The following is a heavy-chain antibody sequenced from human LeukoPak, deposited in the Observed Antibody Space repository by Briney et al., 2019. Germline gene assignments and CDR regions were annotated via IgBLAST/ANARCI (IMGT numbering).Heavy chain of an antibody. CDR2: IYTSGTT. CDR3: ARLPSFGELANDAFDI. J-gene: IGHJ3*02. Sequence: SETLSLTCTVSGDSISSYYWNWIRQPAGKGLEWIGRIYTSGTTNYNPSLKSRVTMSVDTSKNQFSLNLSSVTAADTAVYYCARLPSFGELANDAFDIWGQGTMVTVSS. CDR1: GDSISSYY. V-gene: IGHV4-4*07. D-gene: IGHD3-10*01.